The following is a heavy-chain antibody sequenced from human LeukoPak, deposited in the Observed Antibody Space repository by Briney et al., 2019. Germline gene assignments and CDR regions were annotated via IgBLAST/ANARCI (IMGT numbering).Heavy chain of an antibody. CDR3: ARSSWG. J-gene: IGHJ4*02. CDR2: INPSGGTT. CDR1: GYTFTSYH. V-gene: IGHV1-46*01. Sequence: WASVKVSCKASGYTFTSYHMHWVRQAPGQGLEWMGIINPSGGTTNYAQKFRGRVTMTRDTSISTAYMELSRLRSDDTAVYYCARSSWGWGQGTLVTVSS. D-gene: IGHD3-16*01.